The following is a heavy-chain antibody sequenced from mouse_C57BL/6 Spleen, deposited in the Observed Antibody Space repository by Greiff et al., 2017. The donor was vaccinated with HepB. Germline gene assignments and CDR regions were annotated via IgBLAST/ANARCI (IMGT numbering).Heavy chain of an antibody. Sequence: EVQLQQSGAELVRPGASVKLSCTASGFNIKDYYMHWVKQRPEQGLEWIGRIDPEDGDTEYAPKFQGKATMTADTSSNTAYLQLSSLTSEDTAVYYWTTDGSSYVRVDYWGQGTTLTVSS. D-gene: IGHD1-1*01. CDR2: IDPEDGDT. CDR3: TTDGSSYVRVDY. V-gene: IGHV14-1*01. CDR1: GFNIKDYY. J-gene: IGHJ2*01.